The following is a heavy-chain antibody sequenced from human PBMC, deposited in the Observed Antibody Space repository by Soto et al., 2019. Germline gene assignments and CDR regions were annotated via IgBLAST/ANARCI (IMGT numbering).Heavy chain of an antibody. J-gene: IGHJ4*02. CDR2: IKSQTDGGTA. Sequence: EVHLEESGGGLAKPGGSLRLSCEASGFIFSKAWMNWVRQAPGKGLEWVGRIKSQTDGGTADCAAPMKGRFTISRDDSKNTLYLQTNSLKTVDRAVDYCITDQSHDYHLLTKIWGPGTLVTVSS. CDR3: ITDQSHDYHLLTKI. D-gene: IGHD2-8*01. V-gene: IGHV3-15*01. CDR1: GFIFSKAW.